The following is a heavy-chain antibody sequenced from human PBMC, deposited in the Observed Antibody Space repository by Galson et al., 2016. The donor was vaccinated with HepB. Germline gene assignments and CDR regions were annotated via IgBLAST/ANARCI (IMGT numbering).Heavy chain of an antibody. V-gene: IGHV3-23*01. CDR1: GFTFSTYA. Sequence: SLRLSCAASGFTFSTYAMTWVRQAPGKGLEWVSGISGGGDITYHADSVKGRFTISRDNSKNTLYLQMNSLRAEDTAVYYCARDYCSSTSCLYDYWGQGALVTVSS. J-gene: IGHJ4*02. CDR2: ISGGGDIT. D-gene: IGHD2-2*01. CDR3: ARDYCSSTSCLYDY.